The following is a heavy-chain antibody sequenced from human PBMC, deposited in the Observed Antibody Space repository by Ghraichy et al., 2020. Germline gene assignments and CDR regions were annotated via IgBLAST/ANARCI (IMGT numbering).Heavy chain of an antibody. CDR2: ISAYNGNT. D-gene: IGHD3-10*01. CDR1: GYTFTSYG. J-gene: IGHJ6*02. CDR3: ARDRLEWRITMVRTPGGMDV. V-gene: IGHV1-18*01. Sequence: ASVKVSCKASGYTFTSYGISWVRQAPGQGLEWMGWISAYNGNTNYAQKLQGRVTMTTDTSTSTAYMELRSLRSDDTAVYYCARDRLEWRITMVRTPGGMDVWGQGTTVTVSS.